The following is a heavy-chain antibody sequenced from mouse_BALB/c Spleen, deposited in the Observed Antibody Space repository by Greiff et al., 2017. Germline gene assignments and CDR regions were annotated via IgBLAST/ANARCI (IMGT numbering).Heavy chain of an antibody. V-gene: IGHV1S56*01. J-gene: IGHJ4*01. CDR1: GYTFTSYY. D-gene: IGHD1-2*01. CDR3: ARWGTATMDY. Sequence: QVQLKESGPELVKPGASVKMSCKASGYTFTSYYIHWVKQRPGQGLEWIGWIYPGDGSTKYNEKFKGKTTLTADKSSSTAYMLLSSLTSEDSAIYFCARWGTATMDYWGQGTSVTVSS. CDR2: IYPGDGST.